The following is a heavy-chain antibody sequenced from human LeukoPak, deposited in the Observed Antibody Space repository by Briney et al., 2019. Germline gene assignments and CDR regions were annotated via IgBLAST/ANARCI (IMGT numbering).Heavy chain of an antibody. CDR3: AREVAGSEDY. J-gene: IGHJ4*02. V-gene: IGHV4-39*07. D-gene: IGHD6-19*01. CDR1: GGSISSSSYY. Sequence: PSETLSLTCTVSGGSISSSSYYWGWIRQPPGKGLEWIGSIYYSGSTNYNPPLKSRVTISVDTSKNQFSLKLSSVTAADTAVYYCAREVAGSEDYWGQGTLVTVSS. CDR2: IYYSGST.